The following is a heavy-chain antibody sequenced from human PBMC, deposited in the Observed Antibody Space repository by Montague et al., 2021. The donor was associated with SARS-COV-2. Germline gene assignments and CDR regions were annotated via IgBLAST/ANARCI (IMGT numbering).Heavy chain of an antibody. Sequence: SETLSLTCTVYGDSFSGYYWSWIRQPPGKGLDWIGQINHSGNTNYNPSLMSRVTISIDTSRNQFSLNLSSVTAADTAVYYCARSPSRWLFTACEYGMDVWGQGATVTVSS. CDR2: INHSGNT. CDR3: ARSPSRWLFTACEYGMDV. V-gene: IGHV4-34*01. J-gene: IGHJ6*02. CDR1: GDSFSGYY. D-gene: IGHD5-12*01.